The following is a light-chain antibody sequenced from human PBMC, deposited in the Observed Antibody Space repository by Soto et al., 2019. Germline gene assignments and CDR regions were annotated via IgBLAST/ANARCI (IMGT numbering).Light chain of an antibody. CDR1: QSVSSY. V-gene: IGKV3-11*01. Sequence: IVLTPSPATLSLSPGERATLSRRASQSVSSYFAWYQQKPGQAPRLLIYDASNRATGIPARFSGSGSGTDFTLTISSLEPEDFAVYYCQQRRNWPLTFGQGTKVDIK. J-gene: IGKJ1*01. CDR2: DAS. CDR3: QQRRNWPLT.